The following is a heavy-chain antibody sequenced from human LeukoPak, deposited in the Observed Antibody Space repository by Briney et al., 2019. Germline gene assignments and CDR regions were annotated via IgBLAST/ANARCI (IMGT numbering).Heavy chain of an antibody. CDR2: ISYDGGNK. J-gene: IGHJ6*02. D-gene: IGHD2-2*01. CDR1: GFTFSSYA. Sequence: GGSLRLSCAASGFTFSSYAMHWVRQAPGKGLEWVAVISYDGGNKYYADSVKGRFTISRDNSKNTLYLQMSSLRAEDTAMYFCARDLSRELPAATEYHYYYTMDVWGQGTTVAVSS. V-gene: IGHV3-30*04. CDR3: ARDLSRELPAATEYHYYYTMDV.